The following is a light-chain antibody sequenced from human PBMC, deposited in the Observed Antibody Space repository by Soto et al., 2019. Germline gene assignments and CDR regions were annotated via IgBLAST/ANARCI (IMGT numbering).Light chain of an antibody. CDR2: DAS. CDR3: QQCSNLPTWT. CDR1: QSVSSY. V-gene: IGKV3-11*01. Sequence: EIVLTQSPATLSLSPGERATLSCRASQSVSSYLAWYQQKPGQAPRLLIYDASNRATGIPARFSGSGSGTDFTLAISRLEREDLAVYYCQQCSNLPTWTFGQRTKVQIK. J-gene: IGKJ1*01.